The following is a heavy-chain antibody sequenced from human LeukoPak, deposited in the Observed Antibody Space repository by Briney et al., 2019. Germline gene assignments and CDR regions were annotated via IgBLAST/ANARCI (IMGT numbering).Heavy chain of an antibody. Sequence: TSETLSLTCTVSGGSTSSSSYYWGWIRQPPGKGLEWIGSIYYSGSTYYNPSLKSRVTISVDTSKNQFSLKLSSVTAADTAVYYCARHPSGRMWLQQGGWFDPWGQGTLVTVSS. CDR1: GGSTSSSSYY. D-gene: IGHD5-24*01. V-gene: IGHV4-39*01. CDR3: ARHPSGRMWLQQGGWFDP. CDR2: IYYSGST. J-gene: IGHJ5*02.